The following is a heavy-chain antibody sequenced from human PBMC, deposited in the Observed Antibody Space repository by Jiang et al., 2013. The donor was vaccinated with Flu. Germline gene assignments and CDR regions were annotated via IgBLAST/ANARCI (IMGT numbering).Heavy chain of an antibody. CDR3: ARRSTNWPHYYFEL. V-gene: IGHV5-51*01. CDR2: IFPIDSDT. CDR1: GYTFARYW. J-gene: IGHJ2*01. D-gene: IGHD7-27*01. Sequence: GAEVKKPGESLKISCQASGYTFARYWIGWVRQMPGKGLEWMGIIFPIDSDTKYSPSFQGQVTISVDKSINTAYLQWSSLKTSDTAICYCARRSTNWPHYYFELWGRGTLVTVSS.